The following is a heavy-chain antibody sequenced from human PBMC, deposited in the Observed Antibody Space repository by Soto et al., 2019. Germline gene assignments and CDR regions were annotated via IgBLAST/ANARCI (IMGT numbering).Heavy chain of an antibody. CDR3: ARDVGSQGRLRLDY. CDR1: AFTFSTYG. J-gene: IGHJ4*02. Sequence: GGSLRLSCAASAFTFSTYGMHWVRQAPGKGLEWVALIWYDGSNKYYADSVKGRFTISRDNSKNTLYLQMNSLRVEDTAVYYCARDVGSQGRLRLDYWGQGTPVTVSS. V-gene: IGHV3-33*01. CDR2: IWYDGSNK. D-gene: IGHD1-26*01.